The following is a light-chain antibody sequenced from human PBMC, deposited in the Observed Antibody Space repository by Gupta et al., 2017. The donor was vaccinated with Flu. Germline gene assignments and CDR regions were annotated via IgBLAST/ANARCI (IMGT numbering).Light chain of an antibody. CDR2: EGS. Sequence: SITISCTGTSSDVGSYNLVSWYQQHPGKAPKLMIYEGSNRPSGVSNRFSGSKSGNTASLTISGLQAEDEADYYCCSYAGSSTLVFGGGTKLTVL. J-gene: IGLJ3*02. CDR3: CSYAGSSTLV. CDR1: SSDVGSYNL. V-gene: IGLV2-23*01.